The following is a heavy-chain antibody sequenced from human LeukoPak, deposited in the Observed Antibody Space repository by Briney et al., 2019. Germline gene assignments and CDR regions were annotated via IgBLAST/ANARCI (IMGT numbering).Heavy chain of an antibody. D-gene: IGHD3-10*01. CDR3: ARRPFMVRGVRAFDP. J-gene: IGHJ5*02. V-gene: IGHV4-34*01. CDR2: INHSGST. CDR1: GGSFSGYY. Sequence: SETLSLTCAVDGGSFSGYYWSWIRQPPGKGLEWIGEINHSGSTNYNPSLKSRVTISVDTSKNQFSLKLSSVTAADTAVYYCARRPFMVRGVRAFDPWGQGTLVTVSS.